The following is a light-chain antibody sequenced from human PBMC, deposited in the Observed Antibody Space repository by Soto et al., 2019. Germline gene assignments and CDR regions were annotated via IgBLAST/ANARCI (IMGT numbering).Light chain of an antibody. Sequence: DIQMTQSPSTLSASVGDRVTITCRASQSISIWLAWYQKKPGKAPKLLIYKASSLESGVPSRFSGSGSGTEFTLTISSLQSDDFATYYCQKYESYPLTFGGGTKVEIK. J-gene: IGKJ4*01. CDR2: KAS. CDR3: QKYESYPLT. CDR1: QSISIW. V-gene: IGKV1-5*03.